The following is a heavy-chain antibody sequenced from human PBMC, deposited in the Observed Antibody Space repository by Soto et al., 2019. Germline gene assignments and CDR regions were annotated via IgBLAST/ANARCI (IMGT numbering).Heavy chain of an antibody. CDR3: ARVRPYYDN. CDR1: GFTFSNYA. Sequence: GSLILSCAASGFTFSNYAMNWVRQAPGKGLEWVSAITGRGDSTYYADSVKGRFTISRDNSKNTLYLQMSSLRAEDTAVYFCARVRPYYDNWGRGSLVTVSS. J-gene: IGHJ4*02. CDR2: ITGRGDST. V-gene: IGHV3-23*01.